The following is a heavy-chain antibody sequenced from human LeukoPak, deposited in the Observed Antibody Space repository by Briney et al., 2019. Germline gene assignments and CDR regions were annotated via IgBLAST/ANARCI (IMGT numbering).Heavy chain of an antibody. Sequence: PGGSLRLSCAASGFKFSSYWMNWVRQVPGKGLEPVANINQDGSEKYYVDSVKGRFTISRDNAKNSLYLQMSSLRAEDTAVYYCTRGGYSDYWGQGTLVTVSS. J-gene: IGHJ4*02. CDR2: INQDGSEK. V-gene: IGHV3-7*01. CDR3: TRGGYSDY. CDR1: GFKFSSYW.